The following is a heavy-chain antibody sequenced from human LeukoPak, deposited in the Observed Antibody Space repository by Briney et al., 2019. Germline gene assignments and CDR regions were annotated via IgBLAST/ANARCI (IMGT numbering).Heavy chain of an antibody. V-gene: IGHV3-43*02. CDR2: ISGDGGST. J-gene: IGHJ4*02. Sequence: GGSLRLSCAASGFTFDDYAMHWVRQAPGKGLEWVSLISGDGGSTYYADSVKGRFTISRDNSKNSLYLQMNSLRTEDTALYYCAKDGYSYGYGLGYFDYSGQGTLVTVSS. D-gene: IGHD5-18*01. CDR1: GFTFDDYA. CDR3: AKDGYSYGYGLGYFDY.